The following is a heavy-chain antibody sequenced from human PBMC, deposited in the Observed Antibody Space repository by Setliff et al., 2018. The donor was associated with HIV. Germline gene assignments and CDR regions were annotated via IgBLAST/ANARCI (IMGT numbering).Heavy chain of an antibody. J-gene: IGHJ2*01. D-gene: IGHD3-3*01. V-gene: IGHV4-39*07. Sequence: SKTLSLTCDVSGGSISSDSYYWAWIRQPPGKGLEWIGTIYYSGSTHYNPSLKSRLTISVDMSKNQLSLKLSSVTAADTAVYYCLLWTGYYTYWFFDLWGRGALVTVSS. CDR2: IYYSGST. CDR3: LLWTGYYTYWFFDL. CDR1: GGSISSDSYY.